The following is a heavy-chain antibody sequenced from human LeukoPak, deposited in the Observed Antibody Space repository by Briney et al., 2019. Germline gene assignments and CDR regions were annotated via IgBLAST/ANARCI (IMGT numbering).Heavy chain of an antibody. CDR1: GYIFTSYT. D-gene: IGHD1-7*01. V-gene: IGHV1-24*01. CDR3: ATIRYNWNYVYDY. Sequence: ASVKVSCKASGYIFTSYTINWVRQAPGQGLEWMGGFDPEDGETIYAQKFQGRVTMTEDTSTDTAYMELSSLRSEDTAVYYCATIRYNWNYVYDYWGQGTLVTVSS. CDR2: FDPEDGET. J-gene: IGHJ4*02.